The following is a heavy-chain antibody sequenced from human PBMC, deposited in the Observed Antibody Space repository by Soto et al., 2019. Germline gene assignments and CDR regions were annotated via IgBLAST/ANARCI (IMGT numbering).Heavy chain of an antibody. J-gene: IGHJ5*02. D-gene: IGHD2-2*01. CDR1: GYTFTSYS. Sequence: QVQLVQSGAEVKKPGASVKVSCKTSGYTFTSYSISWVRQAPGQGLEWMGWINVYNGNTKYAQNLQGRVTMTTDTTTSTAYLELRGLGSSDAAVYFCARDLAVGWFDPWGHGTLVTVSS. CDR3: ARDLAVGWFDP. V-gene: IGHV1-18*01. CDR2: INVYNGNT.